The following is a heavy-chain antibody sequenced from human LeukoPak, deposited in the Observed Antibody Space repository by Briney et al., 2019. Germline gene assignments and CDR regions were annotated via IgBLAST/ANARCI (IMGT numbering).Heavy chain of an antibody. D-gene: IGHD1-26*01. CDR3: ARERSGSYSYNYFDY. V-gene: IGHV4-59*01. CDR1: GGSISSYY. CDR2: IYYSGST. Sequence: SETLSLTCTVSGGSISSYYWSWIRQPPGKGLEWIGYIYYSGSTNYNPSLKSRVTISVDTSKNQFSLKLSSVTAADTAVYYCARERSGSYSYNYFDYWGQGTLVTVSS. J-gene: IGHJ4*02.